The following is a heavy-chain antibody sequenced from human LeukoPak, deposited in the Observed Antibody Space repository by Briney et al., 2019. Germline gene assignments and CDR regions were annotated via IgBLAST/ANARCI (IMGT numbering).Heavy chain of an antibody. D-gene: IGHD6-13*01. V-gene: IGHV4-38-2*02. CDR3: ASTSSWYDPFDY. CDR2: IYHSGST. Sequence: PSETLSLTCTVSGYSISSGYYWGWIRQPPGKGLEWIGSIYHSGSTYYNPSLKSRVTISVDTSKNQFSLKLSSVTAADTAVCYCASTSSWYDPFDYWGQGTLVTVSS. CDR1: GYSISSGYY. J-gene: IGHJ4*02.